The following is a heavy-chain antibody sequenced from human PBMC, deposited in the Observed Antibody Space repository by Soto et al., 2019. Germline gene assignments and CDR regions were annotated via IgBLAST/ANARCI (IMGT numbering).Heavy chain of an antibody. CDR1: GGSFSGYY. D-gene: IGHD3-22*01. V-gene: IGHV4-34*01. CDR3: ARVRYYYDSSGSVDY. Sequence: SETLSLTCAVYGGSFSGYYWSWIRQPPGKGLEWIGEINHSGSTHYNPSLKSRVTISVDTSKSQFSLKLSSVTAADTDVYYCARVRYYYDSSGSVDYWGQGTLVTVSA. CDR2: INHSGST. J-gene: IGHJ4*02.